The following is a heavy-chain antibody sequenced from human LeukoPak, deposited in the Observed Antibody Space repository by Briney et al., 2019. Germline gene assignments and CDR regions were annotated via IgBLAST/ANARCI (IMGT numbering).Heavy chain of an antibody. CDR3: ARDRRCSGGSCYSGPYGMDV. D-gene: IGHD2-15*01. V-gene: IGHV1-2*02. Sequence: ASVKVSCKASGYTFTGYYMHWVRQAPGQGLEWMGWIIPNSGGTNYAQKFQGRVTMTRDTSISTAYMELSRLRSDDTAVYYCARDRRCSGGSCYSGPYGMDVWGQGTTVTVSS. J-gene: IGHJ6*02. CDR1: GYTFTGYY. CDR2: IIPNSGGT.